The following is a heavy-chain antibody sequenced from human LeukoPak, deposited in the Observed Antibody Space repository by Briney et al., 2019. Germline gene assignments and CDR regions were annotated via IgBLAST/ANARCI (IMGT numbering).Heavy chain of an antibody. CDR3: ARVGVGATIDY. D-gene: IGHD1-26*01. CDR1: GYTFTSYD. Sequence: ASVKVSCKASGYTFTSYDINWVRQAPGQGLEWMGWISACNGNTNYAQKLQGRVTMTTDTSTSTAYMELRSLRSDDTAVYYCARVGVGATIDYWGQGTLVTVSS. CDR2: ISACNGNT. V-gene: IGHV1-18*01. J-gene: IGHJ4*02.